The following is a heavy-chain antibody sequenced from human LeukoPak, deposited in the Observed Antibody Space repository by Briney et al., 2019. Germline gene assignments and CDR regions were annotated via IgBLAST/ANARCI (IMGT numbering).Heavy chain of an antibody. Sequence: SQTLSLTCTVSGGSVSSGSYYWSWIRQPAGKGLEWIGRIYTSGSTNYNPSLKSRVTISVDTSKNRFSLNLSSVTAADTAVYYCAREAFDTAMVTGYFDCWGQGTLVTVSS. J-gene: IGHJ4*02. CDR2: IYTSGST. V-gene: IGHV4-61*02. CDR3: AREAFDTAMVTGYFDC. CDR1: GGSVSSGSYY. D-gene: IGHD5-18*01.